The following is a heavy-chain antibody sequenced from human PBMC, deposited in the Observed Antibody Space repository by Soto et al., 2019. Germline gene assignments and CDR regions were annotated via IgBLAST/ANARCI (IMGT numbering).Heavy chain of an antibody. D-gene: IGHD4-17*01. J-gene: IGHJ4*02. CDR2: IGGRGGNT. Sequence: GGSLRLSCVASGFTFDNYAMNWVRQAPGRGLEWVSNIGGRGGNTFYADSMRGRFTTSRDNSKKTVYLQMNNLRVEDTATYYCAKPSAYGDFAGSFDSWGQGTPVTVSS. V-gene: IGHV3-23*01. CDR1: GFTFDNYA. CDR3: AKPSAYGDFAGSFDS.